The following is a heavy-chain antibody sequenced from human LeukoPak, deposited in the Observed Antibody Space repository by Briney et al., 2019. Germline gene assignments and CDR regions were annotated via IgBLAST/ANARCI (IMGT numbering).Heavy chain of an antibody. Sequence: SETLSLTCTVSGGSIGSYYWSWIRQPAGKGLEWIGRIYTSGSTNYNPSLKSRVTMSVDTSKNQFSLKLSSVTAADTAVYYCARGGYSYGRFFDYWGQGTLVTVSS. CDR3: ARGGYSYGRFFDY. CDR2: IYTSGST. D-gene: IGHD5-18*01. CDR1: GGSIGSYY. V-gene: IGHV4-4*07. J-gene: IGHJ4*02.